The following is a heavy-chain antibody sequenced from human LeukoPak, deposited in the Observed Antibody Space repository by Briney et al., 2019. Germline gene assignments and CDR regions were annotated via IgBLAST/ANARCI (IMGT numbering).Heavy chain of an antibody. Sequence: PGGSLRLSCAASGFTFDDYAMHWVRQAPGKGLEWVSLISWDGGSTYYADSVKGRFTISRDNSKNSLYLQMNSLRAEDTAVYYCAKVRVVFNWNYAYYFDSWGQGTLVTVSS. J-gene: IGHJ4*02. CDR1: GFTFDDYA. CDR2: ISWDGGST. D-gene: IGHD1-7*01. CDR3: AKVRVVFNWNYAYYFDS. V-gene: IGHV3-43D*03.